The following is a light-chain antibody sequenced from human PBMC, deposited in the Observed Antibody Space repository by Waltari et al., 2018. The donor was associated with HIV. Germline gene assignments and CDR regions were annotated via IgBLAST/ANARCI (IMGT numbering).Light chain of an antibody. Sequence: QSALTQPASVSGSPGQSITISCTETINDVGGYKYVSWYQHRPGKAPKLIIYQVTNRPSGVSDRFSGSKSGNTASLTISGLQAEDEADYYCSSFTISSTLDFGTGTKVTVI. J-gene: IGLJ1*01. V-gene: IGLV2-14*01. CDR3: SSFTISSTLD. CDR2: QVT. CDR1: INDVGGYKY.